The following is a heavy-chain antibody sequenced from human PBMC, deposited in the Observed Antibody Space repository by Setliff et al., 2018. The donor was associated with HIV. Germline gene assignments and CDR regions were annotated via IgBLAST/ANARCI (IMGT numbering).Heavy chain of an antibody. Sequence: WASVKVSCKASGYSFARYGLSWVRQAPGQGLEWMGWISGFNGNTKYAQKLQGRVTMTTDTSTSTAYMGLRSLRSDDTAVYYCARGPPIVVVPAALLTFDYWGQGTLVTSPQ. CDR3: ARGPPIVVVPAALLTFDY. J-gene: IGHJ4*02. D-gene: IGHD2-2*01. CDR2: ISGFNGNT. V-gene: IGHV1-18*01. CDR1: GYSFARYG.